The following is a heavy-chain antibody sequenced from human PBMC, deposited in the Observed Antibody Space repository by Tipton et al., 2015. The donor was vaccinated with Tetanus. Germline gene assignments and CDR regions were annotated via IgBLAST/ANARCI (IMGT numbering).Heavy chain of an antibody. CDR1: GGSISGSSYY. J-gene: IGHJ4*02. D-gene: IGHD3-3*01. V-gene: IGHV4-61*01. CDR3: ARANYDFPKKGPFDS. Sequence: TLSLTCSVSGGSISGSSYYWNWIRQPPGKGLEWIGYISYSGSTNSNYSLKSRITISQDTSKNQFSLKLTSVTAADTAVYYCARANYDFPKKGPFDSWGQGTLVIVSS. CDR2: ISYSGST.